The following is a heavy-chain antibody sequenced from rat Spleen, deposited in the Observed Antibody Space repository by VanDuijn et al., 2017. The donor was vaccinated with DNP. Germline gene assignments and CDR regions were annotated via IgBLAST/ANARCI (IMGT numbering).Heavy chain of an antibody. Sequence: EVQLVESGGGLVQPGRSLKLSCAASGFTFSDYYMAWVRQAPKKGLEWVAYISYGGSSTYNGDSVKGRFTVSRDNAKSTLYLQMNSLRSEDTATYYCARGSTSIYWYFDFWGPGTMVAVSS. J-gene: IGHJ1*01. CDR3: ARGSTSIYWYFDF. D-gene: IGHD3-1*01. V-gene: IGHV5-22*01. CDR1: GFTFSDYY. CDR2: ISYGGSST.